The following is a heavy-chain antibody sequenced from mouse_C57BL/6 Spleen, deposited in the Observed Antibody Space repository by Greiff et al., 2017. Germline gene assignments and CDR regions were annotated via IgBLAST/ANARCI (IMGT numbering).Heavy chain of an antibody. V-gene: IGHV3-8*01. J-gene: IGHJ4*01. CDR2: ISYSGST. Sequence: EVKLVESGPGLAKPSQTLSLTCSVTGYSITSDYWNWIRKFPGNKLEYMGYISYSGSTYYNPSLKSRISITRDTSKNQYYLQLNSVTTEDTATYYCARSPITTVGAMDYWGQGTSVTVSS. CDR3: ARSPITTVGAMDY. D-gene: IGHD1-1*01. CDR1: GYSITSDY.